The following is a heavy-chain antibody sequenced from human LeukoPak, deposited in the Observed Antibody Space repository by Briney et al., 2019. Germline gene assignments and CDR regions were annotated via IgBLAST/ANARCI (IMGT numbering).Heavy chain of an antibody. D-gene: IGHD2-21*02. CDR2: ISWNSGSI. Sequence: GGSLRLSCVASGFTFDDYAMHWVRQAPGKGLEWVSGISWNSGSIGYADSVKGRFTISRDNAKNSLYLQMNSLRAEDTALYYCAKDECGGDCYLGYWGQGTLVTVSS. J-gene: IGHJ4*02. CDR3: AKDECGGDCYLGY. CDR1: GFTFDDYA. V-gene: IGHV3-9*01.